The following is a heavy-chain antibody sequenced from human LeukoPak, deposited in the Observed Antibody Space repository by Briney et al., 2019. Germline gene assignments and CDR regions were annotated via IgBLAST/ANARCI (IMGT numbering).Heavy chain of an antibody. CDR1: GFPFSSHG. CDR3: AKIGVIGHWYYDL. V-gene: IGHV3-23*01. Sequence: GGSLRLSCAASGFPFSSHGMSWVRQAPGKGPEWVSSISSGSDYTFYADSVRGWFTIFRDNSKNTMYLQMNSLRVGDTAVYYCAKIGVIGHWYYDLWGRGTLVTVSS. D-gene: IGHD3/OR15-3a*01. J-gene: IGHJ2*01. CDR2: ISSGSDYT.